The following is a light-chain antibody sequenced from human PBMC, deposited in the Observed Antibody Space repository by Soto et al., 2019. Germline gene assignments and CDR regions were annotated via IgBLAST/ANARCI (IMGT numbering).Light chain of an antibody. J-gene: IGKJ4*01. CDR3: QQYNNWPLT. Sequence: EIVMTQSPATLSVSPGERVTLSCRARQSVSSNLAWYQQKPGQAPRLLIYGASTRATGIPARFSGSGSGTEFPLPITSLQSEDFAVYYCQQYNNWPLTFGGGTKVEIK. CDR1: QSVSSN. CDR2: GAS. V-gene: IGKV3-15*01.